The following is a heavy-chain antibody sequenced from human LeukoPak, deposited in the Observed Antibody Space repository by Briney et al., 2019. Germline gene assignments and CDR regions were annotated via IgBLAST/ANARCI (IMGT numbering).Heavy chain of an antibody. D-gene: IGHD3-10*01. CDR3: ARGRGVRGVIPYYYYGMDV. Sequence: SETLSLTCAVYGGSFSGYYWSWIRQPPGKGLEWIGEINHSGSTNYNPSLKSRVTISVDTSKNQFSLKLSSVTAADTAVYYCARGRGVRGVIPYYYYGMDVWGQGTTVTVSS. CDR2: INHSGST. J-gene: IGHJ6*02. CDR1: GGSFSGYY. V-gene: IGHV4-34*01.